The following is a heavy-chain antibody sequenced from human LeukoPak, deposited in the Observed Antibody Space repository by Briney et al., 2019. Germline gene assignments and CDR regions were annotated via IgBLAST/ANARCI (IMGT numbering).Heavy chain of an antibody. V-gene: IGHV3-21*01. CDR3: ARMTKGFDY. CDR2: ISSSSSYI. J-gene: IGHJ4*02. CDR1: GFTFSSYT. Sequence: SGGSLRLSCAASGFTFSSYTMNWVRQAPGKGLEWVSSISSSSSYIYYADSVKGRFTISRDNAKNSLYLQMNSLRAEDTAVYYCARMTKGFDYWGQGTLVTVSS. D-gene: IGHD4-11*01.